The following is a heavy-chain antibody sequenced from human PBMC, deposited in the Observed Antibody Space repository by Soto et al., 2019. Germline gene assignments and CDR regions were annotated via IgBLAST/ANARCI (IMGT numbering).Heavy chain of an antibody. V-gene: IGHV3-74*01. CDR1: GFTFSTYW. Sequence: PGGSLRLSCAASGFTFSTYWVDLVRQAPGKGLVWGSRINSDGSTTSYADSVKGRFTISRDNAKNTLYLQMNSLRAEDTAVYYCAKGSITMIVVVIPHDAFDIWGEGTMVTVSS. CDR3: AKGSITMIVVVIPHDAFDI. J-gene: IGHJ3*02. D-gene: IGHD3-22*01. CDR2: INSDGSTT.